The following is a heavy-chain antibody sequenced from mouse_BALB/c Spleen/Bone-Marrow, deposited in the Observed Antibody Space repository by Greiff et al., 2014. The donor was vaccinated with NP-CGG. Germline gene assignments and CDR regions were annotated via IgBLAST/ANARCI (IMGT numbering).Heavy chain of an antibody. D-gene: IGHD2-1*01. Sequence: QVQLQHSGAELAKPGASVKMSCKASGYTFTSYWVYWIKQRPGQGLEWIGYINPSTGYTEYNQKFKDKATLTAGKSSNTAYMQLSSLTSEDPAVYYCARKGYGNYHYYAMDYWGQGTSVTVSS. CDR1: GYTFTSYW. J-gene: IGHJ4*01. V-gene: IGHV1-7*01. CDR3: ARKGYGNYHYYAMDY. CDR2: INPSTGYT.